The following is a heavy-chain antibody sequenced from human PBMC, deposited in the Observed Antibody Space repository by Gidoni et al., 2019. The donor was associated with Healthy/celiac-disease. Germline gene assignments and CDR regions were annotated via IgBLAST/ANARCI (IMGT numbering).Heavy chain of an antibody. D-gene: IGHD6-19*01. CDR3: ARRGSGWSFDY. V-gene: IGHV4-59*08. Sequence: QVQLQESGPGLVKPSETLSLTGTVSGGSISSYYWSWIRQPPGKGLEWIGYIYYSGSTNYNPSLKSRVTISVDTSKNQFSLKLSSVTAADTAVYYCARRGSGWSFDYWGQGTLVTVSS. J-gene: IGHJ4*02. CDR1: GGSISSYY. CDR2: IYYSGST.